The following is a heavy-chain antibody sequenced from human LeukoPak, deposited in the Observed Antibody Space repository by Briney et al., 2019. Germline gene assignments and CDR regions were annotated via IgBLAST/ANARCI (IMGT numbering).Heavy chain of an antibody. D-gene: IGHD5-12*01. J-gene: IGHJ4*02. CDR2: IFGDGKT. Sequence: SGGSLRLSCAASGFTFSSSYMNWVRQAPGQGLEWVSVIFGDGKTYYADSVKGRFTVSRDNSKNTLYLQMNSLRAEDTAVYYCAKESYSGYSGYDPNFDYWGQGTLVTVSS. V-gene: IGHV3-66*01. CDR3: AKESYSGYSGYDPNFDY. CDR1: GFTFSSSY.